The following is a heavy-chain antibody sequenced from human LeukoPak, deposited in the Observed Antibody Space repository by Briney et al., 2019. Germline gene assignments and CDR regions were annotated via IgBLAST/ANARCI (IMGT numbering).Heavy chain of an antibody. CDR3: ARNGGQQVALYYYGMDV. D-gene: IGHD6-13*01. Sequence: GGSLRLSCAASGFTFSSYAMHWVRQAPGKGLEWVAVISYDGGNKYYADSVKGRFTISRDNSKNTLYLHMNSLRAEDTAVYYCARNGGQQVALYYYGMDVWGQGTTVTVSS. CDR1: GFTFSSYA. CDR2: ISYDGGNK. V-gene: IGHV3-30-3*01. J-gene: IGHJ6*02.